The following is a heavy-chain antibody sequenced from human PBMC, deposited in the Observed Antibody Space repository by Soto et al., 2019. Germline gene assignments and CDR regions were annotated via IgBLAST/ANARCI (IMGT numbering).Heavy chain of an antibody. CDR1: GFTFSSYG. V-gene: IGHV3-30*18. Sequence: GGSLRLSCAASGFTFSSYGMHWVRQAPGKGLEWVAVISYDGSNKYYADSVKGRFTISRDNSKNTLYLQMNSLRAEDTAVYYCAKVGSSGYYYYYYMDVWGKGTTVTVSS. J-gene: IGHJ6*03. CDR3: AKVGSSGYYYYYYMDV. D-gene: IGHD6-6*01. CDR2: ISYDGSNK.